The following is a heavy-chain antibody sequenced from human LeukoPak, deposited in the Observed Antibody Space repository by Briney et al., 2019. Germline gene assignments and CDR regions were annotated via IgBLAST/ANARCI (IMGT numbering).Heavy chain of an antibody. V-gene: IGHV4-30-2*01. J-gene: IGHJ4*02. CDR3: ARGVTMVRGVIITSFFDY. CDR1: GGSISSGGYS. D-gene: IGHD3-10*01. Sequence: SETLSLTCAVSGGSISSGGYSWSWIRQPPGKGLEWIGYIYHSGSTYYNPSLKSRVTISVDRSKNQFSLKLGSVTAADTAVYYCARGVTMVRGVIITSFFDYWGQGTLVTVSS. CDR2: IYHSGST.